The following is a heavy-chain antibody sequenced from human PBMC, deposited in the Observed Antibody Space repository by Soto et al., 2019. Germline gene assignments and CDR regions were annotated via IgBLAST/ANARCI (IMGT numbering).Heavy chain of an antibody. V-gene: IGHV1-69*01. CDR1: GGTFSSYA. Sequence: SVKVSCKASGGTFSSYAISWLRQAPGQGLEWMGGIIPIFGTANYAQKFQGRVTITADESTSTAYMELSSLRSEDTAVYYCARDSGVAGNDAFDIWGQGTMVTVSS. D-gene: IGHD6-19*01. CDR2: IIPIFGTA. CDR3: ARDSGVAGNDAFDI. J-gene: IGHJ3*02.